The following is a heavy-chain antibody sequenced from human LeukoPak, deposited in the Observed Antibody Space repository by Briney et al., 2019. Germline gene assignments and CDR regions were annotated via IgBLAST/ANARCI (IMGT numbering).Heavy chain of an antibody. J-gene: IGHJ4*02. CDR2: ISSSSSYI. D-gene: IGHD2-15*01. V-gene: IGHV3-21*01. CDR3: ARGLGGYVDY. Sequence: GGSLRLSCAASGFTFSSYSMSWVRPAPGKGLEWVSSISSSSSYIYYADSVKGRFTISRDNAKNSLYLQMNSLRAEDTAVYYCARGLGGYVDYWGQGTLVTVSS. CDR1: GFTFSSYS.